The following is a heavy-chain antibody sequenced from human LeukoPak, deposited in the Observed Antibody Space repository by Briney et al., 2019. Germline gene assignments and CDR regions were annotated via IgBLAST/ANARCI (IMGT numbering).Heavy chain of an antibody. V-gene: IGHV3-30-3*01. CDR1: GFTFSSYA. Sequence: GRSLRLSCAASGFTFSSYAMHWVRQAPGKGLEWVAVISYDGSNKYYADSVKGRFTISRDNSKNTLYLQMNSLRAEDTAVYYCARVQGDSDYWGQGTLVTVSS. J-gene: IGHJ4*02. CDR2: ISYDGSNK. D-gene: IGHD1-1*01. CDR3: ARVQGDSDY.